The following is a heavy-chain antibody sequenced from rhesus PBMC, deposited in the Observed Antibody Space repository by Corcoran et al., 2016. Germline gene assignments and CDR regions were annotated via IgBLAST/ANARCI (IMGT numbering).Heavy chain of an antibody. J-gene: IGHJ4*01. D-gene: IGHD4-23*01. Sequence: QVQLQESGPGLVKPSETLSLTCAFSGGPISRHYLSWIRPPPRKGLEWIGRIYGSGGSTDYNPSLKSRVTISTDTSKNQFSLKLSSVTAADTAVYYCARTEYSNYWYFDYWGQGVLVTVSS. V-gene: IGHV4-160*01. CDR2: IYGSGGST. CDR1: GGPISRHY. CDR3: ARTEYSNYWYFDY.